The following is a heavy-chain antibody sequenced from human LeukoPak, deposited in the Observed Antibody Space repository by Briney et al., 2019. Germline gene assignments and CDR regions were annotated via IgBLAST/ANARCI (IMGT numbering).Heavy chain of an antibody. CDR2: IYYSGST. J-gene: IGHJ4*02. Sequence: PSETLSLTCTVSGASISTTSYYWGWIRQPPGKGLEWIGNIYYSGSTFYNPSFKSRFTISVDTSKNQFSLKVNSMTAAGTAVYFCARRTWGGPHYFDYWGQGTLVTVSS. CDR1: GASISTTSYY. CDR3: ARRTWGGPHYFDY. V-gene: IGHV4-39*01. D-gene: IGHD3-3*01.